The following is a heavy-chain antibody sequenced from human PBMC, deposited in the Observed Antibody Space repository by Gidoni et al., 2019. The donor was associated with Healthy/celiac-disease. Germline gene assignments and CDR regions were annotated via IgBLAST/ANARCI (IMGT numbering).Heavy chain of an antibody. CDR3: AKGQSYGYTFGGVIVGFDY. J-gene: IGHJ4*02. CDR2: ISGSGGST. Sequence: EVQLVESGGGLVQPGGSLRLSCAASGFTFSSYAMSWVRQAPGKGLEWVSAISGSGGSTYYADSVKGRFTISRDNSKNTLYLQMNSLRAEDTAVYYCAKGQSYGYTFGGVIVGFDYWGQGTLVTVSS. CDR1: GFTFSSYA. D-gene: IGHD3-16*02. V-gene: IGHV3-23*04.